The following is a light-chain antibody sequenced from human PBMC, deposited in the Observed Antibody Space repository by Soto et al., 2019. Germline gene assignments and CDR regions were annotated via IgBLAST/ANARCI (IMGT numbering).Light chain of an antibody. J-gene: IGKJ5*01. CDR2: DVS. CDR1: QSVSSY. Sequence: EVVLTQFPATLSLSPGERATLSCRASQSVSSYLAWYQQKPGQPPRLLIYDVSTRAAGIPARFSGSGSGTDFTLTISSLEPEDFAVYSCQQRSDWPITFGQGTRLEIK. V-gene: IGKV3-11*01. CDR3: QQRSDWPIT.